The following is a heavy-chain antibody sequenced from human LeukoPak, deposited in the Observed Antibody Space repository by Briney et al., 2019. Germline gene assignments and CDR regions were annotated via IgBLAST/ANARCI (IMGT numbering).Heavy chain of an antibody. D-gene: IGHD3-10*01. CDR2: IYPGDSDT. J-gene: IGHJ5*02. Sequence: GESLKISCKGSGYSFTSYWIGWVRQMPGKGLEWMGIIYPGDSDTRYSPSFQGQVTISADKSISTAYLQWSSLKASDTAMYYCARRYYGSGSYYSSWFDPWGQGTLVTVSP. CDR3: ARRYYGSGSYYSSWFDP. V-gene: IGHV5-51*01. CDR1: GYSFTSYW.